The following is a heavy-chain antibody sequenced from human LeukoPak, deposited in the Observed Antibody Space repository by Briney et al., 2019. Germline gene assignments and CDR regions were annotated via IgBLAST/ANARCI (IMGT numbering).Heavy chain of an antibody. CDR3: ARYYYYYYYMDV. V-gene: IGHV3-48*03. Sequence: GGSLGLSCAASGFTFSSYEMNWVRQAPGKGLEWVSYISSSGSTIYYADSVKGRFTISRDNAKNSLYLQMNSLRAEDTAVYYCARYYYYYYYMDVWGKGTTVTVSS. J-gene: IGHJ6*03. CDR1: GFTFSSYE. CDR2: ISSSGSTI.